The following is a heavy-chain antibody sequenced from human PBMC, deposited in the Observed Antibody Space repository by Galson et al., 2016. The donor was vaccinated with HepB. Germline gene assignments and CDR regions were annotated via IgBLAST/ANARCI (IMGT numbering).Heavy chain of an antibody. Sequence: SPRLSCAASGFTFSLNALTWVRQAPGKGLEWVSAISSRGITTFYSDTVKGRFTVSRDNSKNTLFLQMDSLRAEDTAIYYCAKDFGSTGYYQVFESWGQGTLVAVSS. CDR1: GFTFSLNA. V-gene: IGHV3-23*01. D-gene: IGHD3-22*01. CDR3: AKDFGSTGYYQVFES. J-gene: IGHJ4*02. CDR2: ISSRGITT.